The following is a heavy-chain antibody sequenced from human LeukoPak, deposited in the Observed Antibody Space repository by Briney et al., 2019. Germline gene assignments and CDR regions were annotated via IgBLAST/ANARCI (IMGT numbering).Heavy chain of an antibody. Sequence: SETLSLTCTVSGXSINDYDWWSWVRQPPGKGLEWIGEIYHSGSTNYNPSLKSRVTISVDKSKNQFSLKLTSVTAADTAVYFCARWGERRYFDYWGQGTLVTVSS. CDR1: GXSINDYDW. D-gene: IGHD3-16*01. J-gene: IGHJ4*02. CDR2: IYHSGST. CDR3: ARWGERRYFDY. V-gene: IGHV4-4*02.